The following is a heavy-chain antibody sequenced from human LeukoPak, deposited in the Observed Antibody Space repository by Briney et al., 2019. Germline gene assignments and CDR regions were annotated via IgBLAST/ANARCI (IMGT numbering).Heavy chain of an antibody. CDR1: GFGFRNYY. V-gene: IGHV3-11*01. Sequence: GGSLPLSRAASGFGFRNYYMDWSRQDPGKGLEWVAYISNSGTIINYAESVKGRFTISRDNAKNSLYLQMNSLRAEDTALYYCARDLAMAGRDLDYWGQGTLVTVSS. J-gene: IGHJ4*02. CDR2: ISNSGTII. CDR3: ARDLAMAGRDLDY. D-gene: IGHD6-19*01.